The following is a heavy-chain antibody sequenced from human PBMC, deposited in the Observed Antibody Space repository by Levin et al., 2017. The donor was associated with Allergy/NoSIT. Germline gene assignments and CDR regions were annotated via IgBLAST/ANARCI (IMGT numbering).Heavy chain of an antibody. CDR1: GFTFRNYG. D-gene: IGHD6-25*01. V-gene: IGHV3-33*01. CDR3: ARDRSWPAAYFDL. Sequence: GGSLRLSCAASGFTFRNYGMHWVRQAPGKGLEWVAVIWYDGSDQYYADSVKGRFTVSRDNSKNTLYLQLNTLRAEDTAVYYCARDRSWPAAYFDLWGRGALVTVSS. CDR2: IWYDGSDQ. J-gene: IGHJ2*01.